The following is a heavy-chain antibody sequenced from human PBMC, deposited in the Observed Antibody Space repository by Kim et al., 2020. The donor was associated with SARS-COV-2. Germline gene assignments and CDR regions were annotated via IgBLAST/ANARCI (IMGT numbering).Heavy chain of an antibody. V-gene: IGHV1-69*04. CDR2: IIPILGIA. D-gene: IGHD5-18*01. J-gene: IGHJ4*02. CDR3: ARDCVDTAMVIMGWEVLLDY. CDR1: GGTFSSYA. Sequence: SVKVSCKASGGTFSSYAISWVRQAPGQGLEWMGRIIPILGIANYAQKFQGRVTITADKSTSTAYMELSSLRSEDTAVYYCARDCVDTAMVIMGWEVLLDYWGQGTLVTVSS.